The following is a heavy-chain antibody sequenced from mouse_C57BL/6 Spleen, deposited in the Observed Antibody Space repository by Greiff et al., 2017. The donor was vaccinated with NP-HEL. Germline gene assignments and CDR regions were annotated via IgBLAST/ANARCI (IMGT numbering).Heavy chain of an antibody. CDR3: AREGYDYDGGWYFDV. Sequence: DVQLQESGPGLVKPSQSLSLTCSVTGYSITSGYYWNWIRQFPGNKLEWMGYISYDGSNNYNPSLKNRISITRDTSKNQFFLKLNSVTTEDTATYYCAREGYDYDGGWYFDVWGTGTTVTVSS. D-gene: IGHD2-4*01. CDR2: ISYDGSN. J-gene: IGHJ1*03. V-gene: IGHV3-6*01. CDR1: GYSITSGYY.